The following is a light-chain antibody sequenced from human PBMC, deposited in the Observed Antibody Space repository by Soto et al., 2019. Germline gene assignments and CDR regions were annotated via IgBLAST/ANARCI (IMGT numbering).Light chain of an antibody. J-gene: IGKJ3*01. CDR2: GAS. V-gene: IGKV3-20*01. CDR1: QSVSSNS. CDR3: QLYGTSPGFT. Sequence: EIVLTQAPGTLSLSPGERATLSCRASQSVSSNSLAWYQQKPGQAPRLLIYGASSRATGIPDRFSGSGSGTDFARTISRLEPEDFAVYYCQLYGTSPGFTFGPGTNVDI.